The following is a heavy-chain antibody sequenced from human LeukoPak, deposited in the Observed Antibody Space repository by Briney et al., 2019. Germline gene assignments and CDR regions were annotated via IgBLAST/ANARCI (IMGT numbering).Heavy chain of an antibody. CDR1: GFTFRDYY. Sequence: GGSLRLSCAASGFTFRDYYMSWIRQAPGKGLEWVSYISSSGSTIYYTDSVKGRFTISRDNAKNSLYLQMNSLTAEDTAVYYCARDYGSGWYVGYWGQGTLVTVSS. CDR3: ARDYGSGWYVGY. CDR2: ISSSGSTI. V-gene: IGHV3-11*04. D-gene: IGHD6-19*01. J-gene: IGHJ4*02.